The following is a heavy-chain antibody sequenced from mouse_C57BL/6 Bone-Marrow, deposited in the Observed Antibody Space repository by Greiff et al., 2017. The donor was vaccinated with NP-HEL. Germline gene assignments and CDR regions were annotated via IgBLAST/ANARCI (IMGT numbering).Heavy chain of an antibody. CDR2: IYPGSGST. V-gene: IGHV1-55*01. D-gene: IGHD1-1*02. CDR3: ARPPYGPLRGDY. Sequence: QVHVKQPGAELVKPGASVKMSCKASGYTFTSYWITWVKQRPGQGLEWIGDIYPGSGSTNYNEKFKSKATLTVDTSSSTAYMQLSSLTSEDSAVYYCARPPYGPLRGDYWGQGTSVTVSS. CDR1: GYTFTSYW. J-gene: IGHJ4*01.